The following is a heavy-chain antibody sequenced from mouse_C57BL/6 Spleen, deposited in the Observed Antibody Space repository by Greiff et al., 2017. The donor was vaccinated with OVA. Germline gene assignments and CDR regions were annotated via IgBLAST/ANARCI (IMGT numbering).Heavy chain of an antibody. J-gene: IGHJ2*01. Sequence: VQLQQSGAELVRPGASVKLSCKASGYTFTDYYINWVKQRPGQGLEWIARIYPGSGNTYYNEKFKGKATLTAEKSSSTAYMQLSSLTSEDSAVYFCAIFKDYWGQGTTLTVSS. CDR3: AIFKDY. CDR2: IYPGSGNT. V-gene: IGHV1-76*01. CDR1: GYTFTDYY.